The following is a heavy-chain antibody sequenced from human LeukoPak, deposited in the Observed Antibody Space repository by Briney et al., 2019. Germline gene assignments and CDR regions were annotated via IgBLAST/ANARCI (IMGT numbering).Heavy chain of an antibody. D-gene: IGHD6-19*01. CDR2: VSGSGGST. CDR1: GLTFGTYG. V-gene: IGHV3-23*01. Sequence: PGGCLRLSCIASGLTFGTYGMSWVRQAPGKGLEWVSGVSGSGGSTYYADSVKGRFTVSRDNSKNTLYLQMTSLRVEDTAVYYCAKAAVTGTKYQFDYWGQGTLVTVSS. CDR3: AKAAVTGTKYQFDY. J-gene: IGHJ4*02.